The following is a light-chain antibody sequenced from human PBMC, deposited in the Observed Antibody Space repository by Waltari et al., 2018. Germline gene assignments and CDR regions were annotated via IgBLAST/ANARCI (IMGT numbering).Light chain of an antibody. V-gene: IGKV3-15*01. CDR3: LQYSNWPLYS. CDR2: GAT. Sequence: EIVMTQSPATLSVSPGERAIISCRASQSISNKLAWYQQKLGQAPRLLIFGATNRASGVPARFSGSGSGTEFTLTISSLQSEDFVFYYCLQYSNWPLYSFGQGTKLEIK. J-gene: IGKJ2*01. CDR1: QSISNK.